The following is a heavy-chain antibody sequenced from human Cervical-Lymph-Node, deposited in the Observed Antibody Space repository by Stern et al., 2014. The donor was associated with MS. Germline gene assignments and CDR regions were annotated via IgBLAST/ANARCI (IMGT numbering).Heavy chain of an antibody. Sequence: VQLVESGSELKKPGASVRVSCKASGYTFSNYAMNWVRQAPGQGLEWMGWINTNTGTPTYAQGFAGRFVFSLDNSASTAYLQISNLKSEDTATYYCAKTDFDYWGQGTLVTVSS. CDR2: INTNTGTP. V-gene: IGHV7-4-1*02. CDR1: GYTFSNYA. CDR3: AKTDFDY. J-gene: IGHJ4*02.